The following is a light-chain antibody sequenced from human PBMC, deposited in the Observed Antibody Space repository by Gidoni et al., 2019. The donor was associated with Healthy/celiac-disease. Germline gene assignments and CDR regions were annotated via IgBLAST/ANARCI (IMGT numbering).Light chain of an antibody. Sequence: DMGLTQSPATLSLSPGERATLSCRASQSVSSYLAWYQQKPGQAPRLLIYDASNRATGIPARFSGSGSGTAFTLTISRLEPEDFAVYYCQQRSNWLTFGGGTKVEIK. CDR2: DAS. CDR1: QSVSSY. V-gene: IGKV3-11*01. CDR3: QQRSNWLT. J-gene: IGKJ4*01.